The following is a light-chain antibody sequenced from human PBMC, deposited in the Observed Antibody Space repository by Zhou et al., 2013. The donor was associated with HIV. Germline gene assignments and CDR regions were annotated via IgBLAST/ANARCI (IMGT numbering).Light chain of an antibody. CDR1: QSVSSN. CDR3: QQYNDRAH. V-gene: IGKV3-15*01. CDR2: GAS. J-gene: IGKJ4*01. Sequence: EIVMTQSPATLSVSPGERATLSCRASQSVSSNLAWYQQKPGQAPRLLIYGASTRATGIPARFSGSGSGTEFTLTISSMQSEDFAVYYCQQYNDRAHFGGGTKV.